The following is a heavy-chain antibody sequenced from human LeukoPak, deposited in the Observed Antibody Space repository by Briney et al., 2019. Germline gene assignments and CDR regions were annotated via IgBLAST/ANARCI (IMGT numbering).Heavy chain of an antibody. J-gene: IGHJ4*02. V-gene: IGHV3-21*01. CDR3: AKSFWWFGEFSPFDY. CDR2: ISNSGSSI. CDR1: GFTFSGSW. D-gene: IGHD3-10*01. Sequence: GGSLRLSCAASGFTFSGSWMSWVRQAPGKGLEWVSSISNSGSSIYYADSVKGRFTISRDNAKNSLYLQMNSLRAEDTAVYYCAKSFWWFGEFSPFDYWGQGTLLTVSS.